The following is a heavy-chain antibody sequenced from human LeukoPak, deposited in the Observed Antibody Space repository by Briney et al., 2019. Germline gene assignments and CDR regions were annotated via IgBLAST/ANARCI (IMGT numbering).Heavy chain of an antibody. Sequence: GGSLRLSCAASGFTFSTYDMNWVHQAPGQGLEWVSSISTGSRYIYYADSVKGRFTISRDNAKNSLYLQMNSLRAEDTAVYYCARDGFGYYDSSFFVEYFQHWGQGTLVTVSS. J-gene: IGHJ1*01. CDR1: GFTFSTYD. V-gene: IGHV3-21*01. D-gene: IGHD3-22*01. CDR3: ARDGFGYYDSSFFVEYFQH. CDR2: ISTGSRYI.